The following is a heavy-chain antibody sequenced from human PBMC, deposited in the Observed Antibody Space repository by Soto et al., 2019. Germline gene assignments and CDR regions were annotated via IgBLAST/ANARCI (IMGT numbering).Heavy chain of an antibody. J-gene: IGHJ6*02. V-gene: IGHV5-51*03. CDR3: ASSLGIYCSSTSCPTQRRKHNYGMDV. D-gene: IGHD2-2*01. CDR2: IYPGDSDT. Sequence: AGESLKISCEGFGYSFTTYWIGWVRQMPGKGLEWMGIIYPGDSDTRYSPSFQGQVTISADKSISTAYLQWSSLKASDTAMYYCASSLGIYCSSTSCPTQRRKHNYGMDVWGQGTTVTVSS. CDR1: GYSFTTYW.